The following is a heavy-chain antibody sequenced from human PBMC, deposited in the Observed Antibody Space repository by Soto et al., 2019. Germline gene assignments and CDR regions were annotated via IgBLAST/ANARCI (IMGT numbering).Heavy chain of an antibody. J-gene: IGHJ6*02. CDR1: GGTFSSYA. CDR2: IIPIFGTA. CDR3: ARVPELYYYGMDV. Sequence: GASVKVSCKASGGTFSSYAISWVRQAPGQGLEWMGGIIPIFGTANYAQKFQGRVTITADESTSTAYMELSSLRSEDTAVYYCARVPELYYYGMDVWGQGTTVTVSS. V-gene: IGHV1-69*13. D-gene: IGHD1-26*01.